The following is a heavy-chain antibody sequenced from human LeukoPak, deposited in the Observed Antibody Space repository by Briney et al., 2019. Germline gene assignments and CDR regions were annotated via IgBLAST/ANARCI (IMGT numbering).Heavy chain of an antibody. CDR3: AKDGPYCSGGSCYSGLSGAFDI. V-gene: IGHV3-23*01. CDR2: ISGSGGST. J-gene: IGHJ3*02. Sequence: GGSLRLSCAASGFTFSSYAMSWVRQAPGKGLEWVSAISGSGGSTYYADSVKGRFTISRDNSKNTLYLQMNSLRAEDTAVYYCAKDGPYCSGGSCYSGLSGAFDIWGQGTMVTVSS. CDR1: GFTFSSYA. D-gene: IGHD2-15*01.